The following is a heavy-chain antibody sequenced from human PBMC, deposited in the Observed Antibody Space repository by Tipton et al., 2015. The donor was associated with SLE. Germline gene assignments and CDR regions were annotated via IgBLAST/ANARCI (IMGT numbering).Heavy chain of an antibody. V-gene: IGHV4-31*02. J-gene: IGHJ4*02. CDR1: GGSIRTGGYY. D-gene: IGHD6-19*01. CDR2: IYYSGST. Sequence: LRLSCTVSGGSIRTGGYYWNWIRQHPGKGLEWIGYIYYSGSTYYNPSLKSRVTISVDTSKNQFSLKLSSVTAADTAVYYCARRVAVAGTGNFDYWGQGTLVTVSS. CDR3: ARRVAVAGTGNFDY.